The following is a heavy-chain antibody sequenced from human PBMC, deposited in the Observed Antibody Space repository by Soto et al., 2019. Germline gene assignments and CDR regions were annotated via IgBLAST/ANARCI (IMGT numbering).Heavy chain of an antibody. V-gene: IGHV4-31*03. J-gene: IGHJ3*02. CDR3: ARDRYYDSSGQRADAFDI. CDR2: IYYSGST. Sequence: QVQLQESGPGLVKPSQTLSLTCTVSGGSISSGGYYWSWIRQHPGKGLEWIAYIYYSGSTYYNPSLKSRVTISVDTSKNQFSLKLSSVTASDTAVYYFARDRYYDSSGQRADAFDICGQGTMVTVSA. CDR1: GGSISSGGYY. D-gene: IGHD3-22*01.